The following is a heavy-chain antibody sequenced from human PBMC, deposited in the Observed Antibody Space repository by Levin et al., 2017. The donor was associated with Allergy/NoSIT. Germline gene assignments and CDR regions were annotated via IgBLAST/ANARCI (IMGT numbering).Heavy chain of an antibody. J-gene: IGHJ4*02. V-gene: IGHV1-69*04. CDR1: GGTFSSYA. D-gene: IGHD6-19*01. CDR3: AREKAVAGGIDY. Sequence: SVKVSCKASGGTFSSYAISWVRQAPGQGLEWMGRIIPILGIANYAQKFQGRVTITADKSTSTAYMELSSLRSEDTAVYYCAREKAVAGGIDYWGQGTLVTVSS. CDR2: IIPILGIA.